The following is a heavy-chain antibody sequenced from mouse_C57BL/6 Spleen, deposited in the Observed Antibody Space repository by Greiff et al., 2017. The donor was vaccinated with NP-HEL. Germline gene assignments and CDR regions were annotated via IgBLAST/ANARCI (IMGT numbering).Heavy chain of an antibody. V-gene: IGHV1-80*01. CDR3: ARSGPYYAMDY. CDR1: GYAFSSYW. CDR2: IYPGDGDT. J-gene: IGHJ4*01. Sequence: QVQLKQSGAELVKPGASVKISCKASGYAFSSYWMNWVKQRPGKGLEWIGQIYPGDGDTNYNGKFKGKATLTADKSSSTAYMQLSSLTSEDSAVYFCARSGPYYAMDYWGQGTSVTVSS.